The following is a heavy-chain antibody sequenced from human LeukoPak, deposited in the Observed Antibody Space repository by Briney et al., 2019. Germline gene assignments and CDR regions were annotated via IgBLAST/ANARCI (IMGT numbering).Heavy chain of an antibody. V-gene: IGHV3-66*01. Sequence: GGSLRLSCAASGFTVSSNYMTWVRQAPGKGLECVSVVYTGGSTYYADSVEGRFTISRDNSKNTLYLQMKSLRDEDTAVYYCARDKPSGNYLFDYWGQGTLVTVSS. CDR2: VYTGGST. D-gene: IGHD3-10*01. CDR1: GFTVSSNY. CDR3: ARDKPSGNYLFDY. J-gene: IGHJ4*02.